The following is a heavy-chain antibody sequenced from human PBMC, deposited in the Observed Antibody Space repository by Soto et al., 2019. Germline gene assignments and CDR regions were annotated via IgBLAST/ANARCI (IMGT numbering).Heavy chain of an antibody. CDR3: ARDDYGSGSYYNGPFDY. V-gene: IGHV1-3*01. CDR2: INAGNGNT. D-gene: IGHD3-10*01. CDR1: GYTFTSYA. J-gene: IGHJ4*02. Sequence: ASVKVSCKASGYTFTSYAMHWVRQAPGQRLEWMGWINAGNGNTKYSQKFQGRVTITRDTSASTAYMELSSLRSEDTAVYYCARDDYGSGSYYNGPFDYWGQGTLVTVSS.